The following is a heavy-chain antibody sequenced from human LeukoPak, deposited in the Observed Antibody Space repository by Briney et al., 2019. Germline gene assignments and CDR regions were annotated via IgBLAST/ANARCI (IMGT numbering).Heavy chain of an antibody. Sequence: PGGSLRLSCAVSGFTFSGYSMHWVRQAPGKGLEWVAFISYDGSIKWYGDSVKGRFTISRDNSKNTLYLQMDSLRAEDTAVYYCAKDRTGSWTFDYWGQGTLVTVSS. CDR1: GFTFSGYS. V-gene: IGHV3-30*02. J-gene: IGHJ4*02. CDR2: ISYDGSIK. CDR3: AKDRTGSWTFDY. D-gene: IGHD3/OR15-3a*01.